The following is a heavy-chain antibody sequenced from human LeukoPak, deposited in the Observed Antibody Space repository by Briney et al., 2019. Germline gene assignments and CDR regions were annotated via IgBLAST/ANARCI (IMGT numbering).Heavy chain of an antibody. CDR1: CGSLSIHY. V-gene: IGHV4-59*11. D-gene: IGHD4-23*01. J-gene: IGHJ4*02. CDR2: IYYSGST. CDR3: ARRREENGGTFDC. Sequence: PSETLSLTCTVSCGSLSIHYWRCIRPPPGRAREWSGYIYYSGSTNYNPSLKSRVTISVDTSKNQFSLKLSSVTAADTAVYYCARRREENGGTFDCWGQGTLATVSS.